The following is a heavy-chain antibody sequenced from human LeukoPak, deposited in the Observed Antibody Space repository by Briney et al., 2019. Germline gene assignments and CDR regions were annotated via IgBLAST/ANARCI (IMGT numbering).Heavy chain of an antibody. CDR3: ARVGYCSSTSCTYHFDY. V-gene: IGHV1-18*01. Sequence: ASVKVFCKASGYTFTDYGISWVRQAPGQGLEWMGWINAYNGNTKFAQKVQGRVTMTTDTSTSTAYMELRSLRSDDTAVYYCARVGYCSSTSCTYHFDYWGQGTLVTVSS. D-gene: IGHD2-2*03. CDR2: INAYNGNT. CDR1: GYTFTDYG. J-gene: IGHJ4*02.